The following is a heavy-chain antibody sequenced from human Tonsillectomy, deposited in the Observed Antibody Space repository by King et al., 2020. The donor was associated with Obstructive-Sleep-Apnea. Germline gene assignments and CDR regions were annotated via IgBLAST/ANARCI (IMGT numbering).Heavy chain of an antibody. CDR3: AKDRNFWSGYGMDV. V-gene: IGHV3-23*04. CDR2: ISGSGDIT. J-gene: IGHJ6*02. CDR1: GFIFSRFA. Sequence: VQLVESGVGLVQPGGSLRLSCEVSGFIFSRFAMSWVRQAPGKGLEWVSGISGSGDITYDADSVKGRCTISRDNSKNTLYLQMNSLRAEDTAVYYCAKDRNFWSGYGMDVWGQGTTVTVSS. D-gene: IGHD3-3*01.